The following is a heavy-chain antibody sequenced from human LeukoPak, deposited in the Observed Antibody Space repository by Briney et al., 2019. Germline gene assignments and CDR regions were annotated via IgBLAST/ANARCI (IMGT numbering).Heavy chain of an antibody. CDR1: GFTFSSYG. V-gene: IGHV3-30*18. J-gene: IGHJ4*02. CDR3: AKAFAWNYADY. D-gene: IGHD1-7*01. Sequence: PGRSLRLSCAASGFTFSSYGMHWVRQAPGKGLEWVAVISYDGSNKYYADSVKGRFTISRDNSKNTLYLQMNGLRAEDTAVYYCAKAFAWNYADYWGQGTLVTVSS. CDR2: ISYDGSNK.